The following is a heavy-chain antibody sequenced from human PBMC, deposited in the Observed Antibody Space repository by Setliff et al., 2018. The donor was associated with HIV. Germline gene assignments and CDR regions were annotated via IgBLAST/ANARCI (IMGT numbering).Heavy chain of an antibody. D-gene: IGHD3-3*01. V-gene: IGHV4-61*08. CDR1: GGSMSSSGNY. Sequence: SETLSLTCTVSGGSMSSSGNYWGWIRESPGRGLEWIGYIYYSGSTNYNPSLKSRVTISVDTSKNQFALKLSSVTAADTAVYYCARVHPSSYYDFWSGLTRYYMDVWGKGTTVTVSS. CDR3: ARVHPSSYYDFWSGLTRYYMDV. J-gene: IGHJ6*03. CDR2: IYYSGST.